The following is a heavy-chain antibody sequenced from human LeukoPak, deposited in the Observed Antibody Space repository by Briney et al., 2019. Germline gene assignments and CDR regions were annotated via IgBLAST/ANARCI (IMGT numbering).Heavy chain of an antibody. CDR1: GFAFSTYG. D-gene: IGHD6-6*01. CDR3: ARALSTAARTTQFDY. CDR2: IWYDGSNK. J-gene: IGHJ4*02. Sequence: GGSLRLSCAASGFAFSTYGMHWVRQAPGKGLEWVAVIWYDGSNKYYADSVKGRFAISRDNSKNTLYLQMNSVRAEDTAVYYCARALSTAARTTQFDYWGQGTLVTVSS. V-gene: IGHV3-33*01.